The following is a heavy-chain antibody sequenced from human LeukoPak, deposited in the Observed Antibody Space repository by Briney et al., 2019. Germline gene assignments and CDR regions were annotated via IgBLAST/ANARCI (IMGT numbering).Heavy chain of an antibody. V-gene: IGHV3-33*01. Sequence: PGRSLRLSCAASGFTFSSYGMHWVRQAPGKGLEWVAVIWYDGSNKYYADSVKGRFTISRDNSKNTLYLQMNSLRAEDTALYYCARAKGSSLNDAFDIWGQGTMVTVSS. CDR1: GFTFSSYG. J-gene: IGHJ3*02. CDR3: ARAKGSSLNDAFDI. D-gene: IGHD3-10*01. CDR2: IWYDGSNK.